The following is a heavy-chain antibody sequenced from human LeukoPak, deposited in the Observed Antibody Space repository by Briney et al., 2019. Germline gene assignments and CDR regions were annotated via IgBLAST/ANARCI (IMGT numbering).Heavy chain of an antibody. J-gene: IGHJ6*02. CDR2: IYHSGST. D-gene: IGHD2-21*01. Sequence: SETLSLTCAVSGGSISSGGYSWSWIRQPPGKGLEWIGYIYHSGSTYYNPSLKSRVTISVDRSKNQFSLKLSSVTAADTAVYYCARGGHMGYGMAVWGQGTTVPVSS. V-gene: IGHV4-30-2*01. CDR1: GGSISSGGYS. CDR3: ARGGHMGYGMAV.